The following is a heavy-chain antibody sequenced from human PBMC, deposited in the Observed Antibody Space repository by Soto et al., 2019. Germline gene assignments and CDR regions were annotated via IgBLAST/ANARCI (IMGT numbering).Heavy chain of an antibody. CDR1: GYTFTSYA. CDR3: ARSIVVVTALDY. D-gene: IGHD2-21*02. Sequence: QVQLVQSGAEEKRPGASVKVSCKASGYTFTSYAMHWVRQAPGQRLEWMGWINDGNGNTKYSQKYQGRVIITRDTSASTPYMELSSLRSEDTAVYYCARSIVVVTALDYWGQGTLVTVSS. J-gene: IGHJ4*02. V-gene: IGHV1-3*05. CDR2: INDGNGNT.